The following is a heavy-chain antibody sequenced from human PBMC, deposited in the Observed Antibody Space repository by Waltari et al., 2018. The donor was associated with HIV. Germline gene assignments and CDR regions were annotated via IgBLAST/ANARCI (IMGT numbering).Heavy chain of an antibody. CDR1: GFTFSSYS. Sequence: RLSCAASGFTFSSYSMNWVRQAPGKGLEWVSSISSSSSYIYYADSVKGRFTISRDNAKNSLYLQMNSLRAEDTAVYYCARDPRRDPTLYYFDYWGQGTLVTVSS. V-gene: IGHV3-21*01. J-gene: IGHJ4*02. CDR3: ARDPRRDPTLYYFDY. CDR2: ISSSSSYI. D-gene: IGHD1-26*01.